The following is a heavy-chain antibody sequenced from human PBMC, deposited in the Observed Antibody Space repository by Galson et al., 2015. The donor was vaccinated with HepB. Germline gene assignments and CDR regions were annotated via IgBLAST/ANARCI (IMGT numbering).Heavy chain of an antibody. J-gene: IGHJ4*02. D-gene: IGHD2-2*01. CDR2: IRSKRYGATT. CDR1: GFTFGDYA. CDR3: SRETDCSGTSCHDY. Sequence: SLRLSCAASGFTFGDYAMSWFRQAPGKGLQWVGFIRSKRYGATTELAAYVKGRFTISRDDSKTTTYLQMNSLKTEDTAVYYCSRETDCSGTSCHDYWGQGTLVTVSS. V-gene: IGHV3-49*03.